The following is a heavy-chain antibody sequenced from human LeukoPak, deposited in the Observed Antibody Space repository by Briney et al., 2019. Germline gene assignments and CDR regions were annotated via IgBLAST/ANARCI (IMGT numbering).Heavy chain of an antibody. D-gene: IGHD2/OR15-2a*01. V-gene: IGHV1-69*06. CDR1: GYTFTGCY. CDR3: ARAQYPDAFDI. J-gene: IGHJ3*02. Sequence: GASVKVSCKASGYTFTGCYMHWVRQAPGQGLEWMGGIIPIFGTANYAQKFQGRVTITADKSTSTAYMELSSLRSEDTAVYYCARAQYPDAFDIWGQGTMVTVSS. CDR2: IIPIFGTA.